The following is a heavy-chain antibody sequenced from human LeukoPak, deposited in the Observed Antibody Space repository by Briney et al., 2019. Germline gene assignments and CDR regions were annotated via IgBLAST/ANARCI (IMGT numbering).Heavy chain of an antibody. V-gene: IGHV4-61*02. Sequence: SETLSHTCTVSGGSISGASYYWSWIRQPAGKGLEWIGRIYSSGTSNYNPSLKSRVTISVDTSKNQFSLTLSSVTAADTAVYYCARDVRWRTSYWYFDLWGRGTLVSVSS. CDR1: GGSISGASYY. D-gene: IGHD5-24*01. CDR3: ARDVRWRTSYWYFDL. J-gene: IGHJ2*01. CDR2: IYSSGTS.